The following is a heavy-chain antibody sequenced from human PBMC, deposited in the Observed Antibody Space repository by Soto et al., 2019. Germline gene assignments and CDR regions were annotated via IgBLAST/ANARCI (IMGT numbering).Heavy chain of an antibody. CDR2: INHSGST. Sequence: QVRLQQWGAGLLKPSETLSLTCAVYGGSFSGYYWSWIRQPPGKGLEWIGEINHSGSTNYNPSLKSRVTISVDTSKNQVSLKLSSVTAADTAVYYCARVGATYPRGFDYWGQGTLVTVSS. V-gene: IGHV4-34*01. CDR3: ARVGATYPRGFDY. D-gene: IGHD1-26*01. J-gene: IGHJ4*02. CDR1: GGSFSGYY.